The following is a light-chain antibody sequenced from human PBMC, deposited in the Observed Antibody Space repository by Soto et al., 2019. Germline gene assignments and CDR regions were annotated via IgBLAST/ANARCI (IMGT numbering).Light chain of an antibody. J-gene: IGLJ3*02. Sequence: QSALTQHDSVSGYAGQSITISCSGTMREVGAYTLVSWYQQHPGTAPKLIIYEVRNRPSGISSRFSGSSSGQTASLTISGLQPEDEGGYYCSAYTARSTLVFGGGTKVTAL. V-gene: IGLV2-14*01. CDR2: EVR. CDR3: SAYTARSTLV. CDR1: MREVGAYTL.